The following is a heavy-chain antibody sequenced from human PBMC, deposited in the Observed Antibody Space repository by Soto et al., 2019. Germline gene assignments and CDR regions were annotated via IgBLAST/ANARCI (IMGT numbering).Heavy chain of an antibody. J-gene: IGHJ6*02. CDR1: GGTFSSYA. V-gene: IGHV1-69*01. CDR2: IIPIFGTA. Sequence: QVQLVQSGAEVKKPGSSVKVSCKASGGTFSSYAISWVRQAPGQGLEWMGGIIPIFGTANYAQKFQGRVTITGDESKSTAYMELSSLRSEDTAVYYCARAPVDEHWLGNHSYFYYGMDVWGQGTTVTVSS. CDR3: ARAPVDEHWLGNHSYFYYGMDV. D-gene: IGHD6-19*01.